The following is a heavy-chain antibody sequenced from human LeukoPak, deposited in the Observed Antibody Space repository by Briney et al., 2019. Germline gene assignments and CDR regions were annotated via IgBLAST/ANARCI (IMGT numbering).Heavy chain of an antibody. CDR1: DGSFSSGHYY. D-gene: IGHD5-24*01. V-gene: IGHV4-39*01. Sequence: PSETLSLTCTVSDGSFSSGHYYWGWIRQPPGKGLEWIGTFSYSGNTYYNPSLKSRVTMSLDTSKSQFSLKLSSVTAPDTAVYYCAGLRGRDGYPFDYWVQGTLVTVSS. CDR2: FSYSGNT. CDR3: AGLRGRDGYPFDY. J-gene: IGHJ4*02.